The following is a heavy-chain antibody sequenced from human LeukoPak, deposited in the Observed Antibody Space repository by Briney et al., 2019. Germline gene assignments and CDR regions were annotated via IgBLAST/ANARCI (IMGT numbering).Heavy chain of an antibody. CDR2: IIPIFGTA. V-gene: IGHV1-69*13. CDR1: GGTFSSYA. CDR3: ARGSGMYYYDSSGYYYPLDY. Sequence: GASVKVPCKASGGTFSSYAISWVRQAPGQGLEWMGGIIPIFGTANYAQKFQGRVTITADESTSTAYMELSSLRSEDTAVYYCARGSGMYYYDSSGYYYPLDYWGQGTLVTASS. D-gene: IGHD3-22*01. J-gene: IGHJ4*02.